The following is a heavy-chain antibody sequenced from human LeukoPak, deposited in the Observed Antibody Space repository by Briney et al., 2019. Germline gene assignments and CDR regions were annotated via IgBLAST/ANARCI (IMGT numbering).Heavy chain of an antibody. CDR1: EFTFVRYA. CDR2: ISSSSFKI. Sequence: PGGSLRLSCAASEFTFVRYAMNWVRQAPGKGLEGVSYISSSSFKIGYADSVKGRFTISRDNSKNSLYLQMDSLRVEDTAVYYCSRDPSYGSSWYYYMDVWGKGTTVPVSS. D-gene: IGHD6-13*01. CDR3: SRDPSYGSSWYYYMDV. V-gene: IGHV3-48*04. J-gene: IGHJ6*03.